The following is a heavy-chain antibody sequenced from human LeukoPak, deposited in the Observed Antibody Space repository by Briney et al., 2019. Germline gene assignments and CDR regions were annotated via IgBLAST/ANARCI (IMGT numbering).Heavy chain of an antibody. V-gene: IGHV3-30-3*01. J-gene: IGHJ3*02. D-gene: IGHD6-19*01. CDR3: ARDGAVAGSDAFDI. Sequence: GSLRLSCAASGFTFSSYPMHWVRQAPGKGLEWVAVISYDGTNKYYTDSVKGRFTISRDNSKVTLYLQMDSLRAGDTAVYYCARDGAVAGSDAFDIWGQGTMVIVSS. CDR2: ISYDGTNK. CDR1: GFTFSSYP.